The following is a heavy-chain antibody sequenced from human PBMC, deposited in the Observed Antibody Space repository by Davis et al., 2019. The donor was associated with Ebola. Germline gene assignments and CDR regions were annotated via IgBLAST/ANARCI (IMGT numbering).Heavy chain of an antibody. J-gene: IGHJ4*02. CDR3: ARDLGRFDY. CDR1: EFTFSTFW. CDR2: IKHDGSEK. Sequence: GGSLRLSCEASEFTFSTFWMSWVRQAPGKGLEWVANIKHDGSEKYYVDSVKGRFTISRDNAKNSLYLQMNSLRAEDTAVYYCARDLGRFDYWGQGTLVTVSS. V-gene: IGHV3-7*01.